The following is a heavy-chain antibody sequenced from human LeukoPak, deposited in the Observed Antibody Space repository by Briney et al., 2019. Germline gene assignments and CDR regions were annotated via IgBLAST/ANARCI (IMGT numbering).Heavy chain of an antibody. CDR1: GGSISSYY. D-gene: IGHD6-13*01. V-gene: IGHV4-59*01. CDR2: IYYSGST. Sequence: SETLSLTCTVSGGSISSYYWSWIRQPPGKGLEWIGYIYYSGSTNYNPSLKSRVTISVDTSKNQFSLKLSSVTAADTAVYYCARDAAAGVFFDYWGQGTLVTVSS. CDR3: ARDAAAGVFFDY. J-gene: IGHJ4*02.